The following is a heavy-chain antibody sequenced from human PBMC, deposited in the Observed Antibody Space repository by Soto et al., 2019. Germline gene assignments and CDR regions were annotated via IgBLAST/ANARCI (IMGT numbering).Heavy chain of an antibody. CDR2: INAGNDNT. J-gene: IGHJ3*02. V-gene: IGHV1-3*01. CDR3: VRVSVRITIFGVVNLEHTCDAFDI. Sequence: VASVKVSCKASGYTFTSYAMHWVRQAPGQRLEWMGWINAGNDNTKYSQKFQGRVTITSDRSVSTAYMELSSLRSEDMVVYSCVRVSVRITIFGVVNLEHTCDAFDIWGQGTMVTVSS. D-gene: IGHD3-3*01. CDR1: GYTFTSYA.